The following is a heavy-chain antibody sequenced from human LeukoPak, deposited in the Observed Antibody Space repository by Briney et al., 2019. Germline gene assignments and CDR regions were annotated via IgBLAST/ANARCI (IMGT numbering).Heavy chain of an antibody. CDR3: TRDNAYMFDY. V-gene: IGHV3-74*01. CDR2: INTDGTTT. D-gene: IGHD2-2*01. Sequence: PGGPLRLSCAASGFTFSSYWMNWVRQAQGKGLMWVSHINTDGTTTTYADSVRGRFTVSRDNAKNTLYLEMSRLRAEDTAVYFCTRDNAYMFDYWGQGTQVAVSS. CDR1: GFTFSSYW. J-gene: IGHJ4*02.